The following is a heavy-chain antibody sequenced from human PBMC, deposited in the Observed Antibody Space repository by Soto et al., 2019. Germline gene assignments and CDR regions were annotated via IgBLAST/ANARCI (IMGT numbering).Heavy chain of an antibody. Sequence: QVQLVQSGAEVRQPASSVKVSCKTSGGTFSSYAISWVRQAPGQELEWMGGIVPIVDTATYAQKFQGRVTITADESTSTAYMELSRLRSDDTAVYYCVRVVAIPGYPDYGGQGTLVTVSS. V-gene: IGHV1-69*12. CDR3: VRVVAIPGYPDY. CDR1: GGTFSSYA. J-gene: IGHJ4*02. D-gene: IGHD5-12*01. CDR2: IVPIVDTA.